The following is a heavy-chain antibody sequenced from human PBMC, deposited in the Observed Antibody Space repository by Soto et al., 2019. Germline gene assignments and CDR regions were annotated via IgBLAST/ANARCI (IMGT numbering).Heavy chain of an antibody. J-gene: IGHJ4*02. CDR3: ARGRQVRGVIISPNDY. CDR1: GGSFSGYY. D-gene: IGHD3-10*01. Sequence: SETLSLTCAVYGGSFSGYYWSWIRQPPGKGLEWIGEINHSGSTSYNPSLKSRVTISVDTSKNQFSLKLSSVTAADTAVYYCARGRQVRGVIISPNDYRGQGTLVTVPS. V-gene: IGHV4-34*01. CDR2: INHSGST.